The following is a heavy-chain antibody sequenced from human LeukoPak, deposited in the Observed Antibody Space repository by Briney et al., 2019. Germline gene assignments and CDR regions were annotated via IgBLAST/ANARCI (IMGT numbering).Heavy chain of an antibody. D-gene: IGHD5-12*01. CDR2: INSNGSSI. CDR1: GFTFSSYW. J-gene: IGHJ4*02. V-gene: IGHV3-74*03. Sequence: TGGSLRLSCAASGFTFSSYWMHWVRQAPGKGLVLVSRINSNGSSITYADSVKGRFTISRDNAKNTLYLQMNSLRVEDTGVYYCAREGRVSGSDFDCWGQGTLVTVSS. CDR3: AREGRVSGSDFDC.